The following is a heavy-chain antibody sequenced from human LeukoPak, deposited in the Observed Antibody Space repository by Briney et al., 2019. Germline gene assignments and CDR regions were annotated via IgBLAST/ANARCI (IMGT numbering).Heavy chain of an antibody. V-gene: IGHV3-21*01. D-gene: IGHD6-13*01. Sequence: PGGSLRLSCAASGFIFSSYSMNWVRQAPGKGLEWVSSISSSSSYIYYADSVKGRFTISRDNAKNSLYLQMNSLRAEDTAVYDCARDAIAAAGFYYFDYWGQGTLVTVSS. CDR1: GFIFSSYS. CDR3: ARDAIAAAGFYYFDY. CDR2: ISSSSSYI. J-gene: IGHJ4*02.